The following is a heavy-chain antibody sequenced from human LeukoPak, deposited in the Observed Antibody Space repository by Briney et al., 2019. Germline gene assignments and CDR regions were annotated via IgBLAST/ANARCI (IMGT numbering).Heavy chain of an antibody. CDR2: INPNSGGT. Sequence: ASVKVSCKASGYTFTGYYMHWVRQAPGQGLEWMGWINPNSGGTNYAQKFQGRVTMTRDTSISTAYMELSRLRSDDTAVYYCARGGYYYDSSGYYDAFDIWGQGTTVTVSS. CDR3: ARGGYYYDSSGYYDAFDI. CDR1: GYTFTGYY. D-gene: IGHD3-22*01. J-gene: IGHJ3*02. V-gene: IGHV1-2*02.